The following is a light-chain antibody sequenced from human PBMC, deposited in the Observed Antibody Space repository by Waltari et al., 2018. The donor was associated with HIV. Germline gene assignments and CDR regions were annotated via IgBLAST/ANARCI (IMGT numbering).Light chain of an antibody. Sequence: SALPQPASVSGSPGQAITVSCTGSSSDVGSYNLVSWYQQHPGKAPKLMIYEDDKRPSGVSNRFSGSKSGNTASLTISGLQAEDEADYYCCSYAGSTTWLFGGGTKLTVL. CDR3: CSYAGSTTWL. CDR2: EDD. V-gene: IGLV2-23*01. J-gene: IGLJ3*02. CDR1: SSDVGSYNL.